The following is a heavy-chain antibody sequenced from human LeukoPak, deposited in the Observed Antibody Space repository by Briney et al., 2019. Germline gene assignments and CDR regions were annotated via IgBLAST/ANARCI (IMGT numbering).Heavy chain of an antibody. Sequence: SETLSLTCAVYGGSFSGYYWSWIRQPPGKGLEWIGEINHSGSTNYNPSLKSRVTISVDTSKNQFSLKLNSVTAADTAVYYCARGRFAIGPGGTGLGIWGQGTMVTVSS. D-gene: IGHD6-13*01. CDR1: GGSFSGYY. V-gene: IGHV4-34*01. CDR2: INHSGST. CDR3: ARGRFAIGPGGTGLGI. J-gene: IGHJ3*02.